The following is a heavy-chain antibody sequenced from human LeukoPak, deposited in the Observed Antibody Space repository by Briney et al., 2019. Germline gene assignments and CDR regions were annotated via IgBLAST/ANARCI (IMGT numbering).Heavy chain of an antibody. D-gene: IGHD6-19*01. J-gene: IGHJ4*02. Sequence: GGSLRLSCAASGFTFSTSWMNWVRQAPGKGLEWVASINEDESEKYYVDSVKGRLTVSRDNAKNSLYLQMNSLRVEDTAVYYCTRDSGRFRLDYWGQGILVTVSS. CDR2: INEDESEK. V-gene: IGHV3-7*01. CDR3: TRDSGRFRLDY. CDR1: GFTFSTSW.